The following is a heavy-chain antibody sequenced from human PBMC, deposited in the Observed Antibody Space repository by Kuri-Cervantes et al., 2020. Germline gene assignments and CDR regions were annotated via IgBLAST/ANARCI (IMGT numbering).Heavy chain of an antibody. CDR3: ARHRSGSSWYSWIGSADY. J-gene: IGHJ4*02. CDR1: KYSINSGYY. V-gene: IGHV4-38-2*01. D-gene: IGHD6-13*01. CDR2: IYHSRST. Sequence: SETLSLTCVVSKYSINSGYYWGWIRQPPGKGLEWIASIYHSRSTYYNPSLKSRVTISVDTSKNQFSLKLSSVTAADTAVYYCARHRSGSSWYSWIGSADYWGQGTLVTVSS.